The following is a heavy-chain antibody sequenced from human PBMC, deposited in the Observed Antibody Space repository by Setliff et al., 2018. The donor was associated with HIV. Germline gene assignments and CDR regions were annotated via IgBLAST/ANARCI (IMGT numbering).Heavy chain of an antibody. CDR3: ARGSKRWLQFDFFDY. Sequence: ASVKVSCKASGYTFTAYYIHWVRQAPGQGFEWMGWINVGNGNTRYSREFEGRVTITRDTSASTVHLELTSLRSEDMAVYYCARGSKRWLQFDFFDYWGQGTLVTVSS. D-gene: IGHD5-12*01. CDR2: INVGNGNT. V-gene: IGHV1-3*03. J-gene: IGHJ4*02. CDR1: GYTFTAYY.